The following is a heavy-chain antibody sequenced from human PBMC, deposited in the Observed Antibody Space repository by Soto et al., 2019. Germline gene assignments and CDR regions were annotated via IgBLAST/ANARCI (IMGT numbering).Heavy chain of an antibody. V-gene: IGHV3-48*02. CDR2: ISSSSSTI. CDR1: GFSFSSYS. Sequence: GGSLRLSCAASGFSFSSYSMNWVRQAPGKGLEWVSYISSSSSTIYYADSVKGRFTISRDNAKNSLYLQMNSLRDEDTAVYYCARPRVDSSTWPYGMDVWGQGTTVTVSS. D-gene: IGHD6-13*01. CDR3: ARPRVDSSTWPYGMDV. J-gene: IGHJ6*02.